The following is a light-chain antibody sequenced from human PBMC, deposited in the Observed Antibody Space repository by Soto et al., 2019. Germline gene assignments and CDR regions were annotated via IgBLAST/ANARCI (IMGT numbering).Light chain of an antibody. CDR1: QSLRSS. V-gene: IGKV3-15*01. J-gene: IGKJ1*01. CDR2: DAS. CDR3: QKYNGAPWT. Sequence: EIVMTQSPATLSVSLGERVTLSCRASQSLRSSLAWYQQKPGQAPRLLIYDASTRATGIPARFSGSGSGTDFTLTISSLHPEDVATYYCQKYNGAPWTFGRGTKVDIK.